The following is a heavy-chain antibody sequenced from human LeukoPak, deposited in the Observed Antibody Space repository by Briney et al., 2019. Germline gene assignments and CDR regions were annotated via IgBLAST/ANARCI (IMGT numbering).Heavy chain of an antibody. CDR3: ATQGRGEMATIKHDAFDI. J-gene: IGHJ3*02. CDR2: IWYDGSNK. Sequence: GGSLRLSCAASGFTFSSYGMHWVRQAPGKGLEWVAVIWYDGSNKYYADSVKGRFTISRHNSKNTLYLQMNSLRPEDTAVYYCATQGRGEMATIKHDAFDIWGQGTMVTVSS. D-gene: IGHD5-12*01. V-gene: IGHV3-30*02. CDR1: GFTFSSYG.